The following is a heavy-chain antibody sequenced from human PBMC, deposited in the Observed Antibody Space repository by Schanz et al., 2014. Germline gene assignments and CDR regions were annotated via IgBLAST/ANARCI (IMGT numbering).Heavy chain of an antibody. CDR2: VYFSGTT. D-gene: IGHD3-16*01. Sequence: QLQLQESGPGLVKPSETLSLTCTVSGGSISSGESYWGWIRQSPEEGLQYIGSVYFSGTTAYSPSLKGRFTISLDTSKTQFSLMLTSVTAADTAVYFCARHGGYYDVLNSFDIWGQGTLVTVSS. V-gene: IGHV4-39*01. J-gene: IGHJ5*02. CDR1: GGSISSGESY. CDR3: ARHGGYYDVLNSFDI.